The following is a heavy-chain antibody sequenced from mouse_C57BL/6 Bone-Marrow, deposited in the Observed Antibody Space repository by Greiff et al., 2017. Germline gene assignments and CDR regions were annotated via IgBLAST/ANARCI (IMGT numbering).Heavy chain of an antibody. Sequence: QVQLKESGAELARPGASVKLSCKASGYTFTSYGISWVKQRTGQGLEWIGEIYPRSGNTYYNEKFKGKATLTADKSSSTAYMALRSLTSDDSAVYFCASRDYYGSSFDYWGQGTTLTVSS. CDR2: IYPRSGNT. V-gene: IGHV1-81*01. CDR1: GYTFTSYG. J-gene: IGHJ2*01. D-gene: IGHD1-1*01. CDR3: ASRDYYGSSFDY.